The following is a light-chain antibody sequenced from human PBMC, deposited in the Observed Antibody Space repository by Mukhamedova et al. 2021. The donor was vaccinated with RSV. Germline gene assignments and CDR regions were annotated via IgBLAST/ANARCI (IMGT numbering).Light chain of an antibody. V-gene: IGLV1-47*01. CDR2: RSY. Sequence: GSGPNIGNNYVYWYQQLPGTAPKLLIYRSYQRPSGVPDRFSGSKSGTSASLAISGLRSEDEAAHYCASWDDSLSGVEFGGGTKLTV. CDR1: GPNIGNNY. J-gene: IGLJ2*01. CDR3: ASWDDSLSGVE.